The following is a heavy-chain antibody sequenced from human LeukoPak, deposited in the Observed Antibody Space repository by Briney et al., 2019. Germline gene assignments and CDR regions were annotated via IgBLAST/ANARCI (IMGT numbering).Heavy chain of an antibody. CDR3: AKAIVVVVAARYLDY. CDR2: ISGSGGST. Sequence: PGGSLRLSCAASGFTFSSYAMSWVRQAPGKGLEWVSAISGSGGSTYYADSVKGRFTISRDNSKNTLYLQMNSLRAEDTAVYYCAKAIVVVVAARYLDYWGQGTLVTVSS. D-gene: IGHD2-15*01. J-gene: IGHJ4*02. V-gene: IGHV3-23*01. CDR1: GFTFSSYA.